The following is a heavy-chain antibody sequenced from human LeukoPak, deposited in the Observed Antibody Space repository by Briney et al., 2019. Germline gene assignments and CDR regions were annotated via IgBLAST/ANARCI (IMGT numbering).Heavy chain of an antibody. Sequence: GRSLRLSCAASGFTFSSYAMHWVRQAPGKGLEWVAFIRYDGSNKYYADSVKGRFTISRDNSKNTLYLQMNSLRAEDTAVYYCAKGYCTNTSCYTGLDYWGQGTLVTVSS. CDR3: AKGYCTNTSCYTGLDY. V-gene: IGHV3-30*02. CDR2: IRYDGSNK. D-gene: IGHD2-2*02. J-gene: IGHJ4*02. CDR1: GFTFSSYA.